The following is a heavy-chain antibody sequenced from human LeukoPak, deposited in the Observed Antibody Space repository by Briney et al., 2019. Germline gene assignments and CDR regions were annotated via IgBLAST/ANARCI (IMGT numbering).Heavy chain of an antibody. CDR2: ISSSSSYI. CDR3: AKDNLWFGESARGLDY. Sequence: GGSLRLSCAASGFTFSSYSMNWVRQAPGKGLEWVSSISSSSSYIYYADSVKGRFTISRDNSKNTLYLQMNSLRAEDTAVYYCAKDNLWFGESARGLDYWGQGTLVTVSS. J-gene: IGHJ4*02. CDR1: GFTFSSYS. D-gene: IGHD3-10*01. V-gene: IGHV3-21*01.